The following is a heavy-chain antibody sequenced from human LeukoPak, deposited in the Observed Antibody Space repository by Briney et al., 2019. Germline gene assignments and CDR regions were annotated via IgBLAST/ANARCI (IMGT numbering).Heavy chain of an antibody. Sequence: GASVKVSCRASGYTFTSYGINWVRQAPGQGLEWMGWISTYSGNTNFAQKFQGRVTMTTDTSTSTAYMELTSLRSDDTAVYYCARDYRRRNYYGMDVWGQGTTVTVSS. D-gene: IGHD1-26*01. CDR1: GYTFTSYG. CDR2: ISTYSGNT. J-gene: IGHJ6*02. CDR3: ARDYRRRNYYGMDV. V-gene: IGHV1-18*01.